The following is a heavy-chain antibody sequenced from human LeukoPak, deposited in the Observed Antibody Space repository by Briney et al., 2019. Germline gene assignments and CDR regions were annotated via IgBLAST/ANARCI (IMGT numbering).Heavy chain of an antibody. CDR2: ISSSSSYI. CDR3: ARDGVLATVTRGLVDDAFDI. J-gene: IGHJ3*02. V-gene: IGHV3-21*01. D-gene: IGHD4-17*01. Sequence: GGSLRLSCAASGFTFSSYSMNWVRQAPGKGLEWVSSISSSSSYIYYADSVKGRFTISRDNAKNSLYLQMNSLRAEDTAVYYCARDGVLATVTRGLVDDAFDIWGQGTMVTVSS. CDR1: GFTFSSYS.